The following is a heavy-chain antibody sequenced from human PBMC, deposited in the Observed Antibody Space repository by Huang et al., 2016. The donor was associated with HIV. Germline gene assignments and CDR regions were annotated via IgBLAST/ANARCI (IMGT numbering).Heavy chain of an antibody. CDR1: GDSFTSLP. Sequence: QVHLVQSGAEVKKPGSSVKVSCKASGDSFTSLPINWVRQAPGLGLECMGGLVPMLVSATYAQNGRGRVTISADESTSTAYMELSRLRSDDTARYYCATSTPMLGESGGWSGKVVITENVPYVDWGQGTLVTVSS. CDR2: LVPMLVSA. CDR3: ATSTPMLGESGGWSGKVVITENVPYVD. V-gene: IGHV1-69*01. J-gene: IGHJ4*02. D-gene: IGHD3-22*01.